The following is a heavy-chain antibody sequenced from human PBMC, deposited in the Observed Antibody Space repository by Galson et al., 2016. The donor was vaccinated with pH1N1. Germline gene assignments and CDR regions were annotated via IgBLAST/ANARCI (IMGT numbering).Heavy chain of an antibody. D-gene: IGHD7-27*01. V-gene: IGHV4-59*11. CDR3: ARGYREKLGTGTHDYFSMDD. Sequence: SETLSLTCIVSGCSISSHYWSWIRQPPGKGLEWIGYIHYSGSTDYNSSVKIRVSMSVDRSKNQFSLRLTSVPAADTAVYFCARGYREKLGTGTHDYFSMDDWGPRTTVTVSS. J-gene: IGHJ6*02. CDR1: GCSISSHY. CDR2: IHYSGST.